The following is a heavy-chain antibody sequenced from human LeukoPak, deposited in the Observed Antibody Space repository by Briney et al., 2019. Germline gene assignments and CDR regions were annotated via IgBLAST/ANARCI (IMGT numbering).Heavy chain of an antibody. Sequence: GASVKVSCKASGYNFSSHGFTWVRQAPGQGLEWMGWISAYYGQTNYTQKLQGRVTMTTDTSTNTAYMELRSLRSDDTAVYYCARRESVFDYWGQGTLVTVSS. CDR2: ISAYYGQT. V-gene: IGHV1-18*01. CDR3: ARRESVFDY. D-gene: IGHD3-10*01. J-gene: IGHJ4*02. CDR1: GYNFSSHG.